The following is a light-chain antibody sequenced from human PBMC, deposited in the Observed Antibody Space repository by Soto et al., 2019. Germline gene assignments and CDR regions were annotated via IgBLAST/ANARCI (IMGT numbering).Light chain of an antibody. CDR3: QQYGSSLRTII. CDR1: QSVNSNY. Sequence: EIVLTQSPGTLSLSPGDRAALFCRASQSVNSNYLAWYQQKPGQAPRLLISGASTRATDIPDRFSGSGSGTDFTLTINRLEPEDFAVYYCQQYGSSLRTIIFGQGTRLEIK. CDR2: GAS. J-gene: IGKJ5*01. V-gene: IGKV3-20*01.